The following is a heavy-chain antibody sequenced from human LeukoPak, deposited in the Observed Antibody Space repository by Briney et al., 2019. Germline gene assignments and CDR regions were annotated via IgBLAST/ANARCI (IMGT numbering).Heavy chain of an antibody. CDR1: GFTFSSYF. CDR3: ARERQDTIVHSGAFDI. Sequence: GRSLRLSCAASGFTFSSYFMHWVRQAPGKGLEWVAVTASDGSQTFYVESVKGRFSISRDNSKNTLYLQMNSLRAEDTAVYFCARERQDTIVHSGAFDIWGQGTMVIVSS. CDR2: TASDGSQT. J-gene: IGHJ3*02. D-gene: IGHD3-10*01. V-gene: IGHV3-30-3*01.